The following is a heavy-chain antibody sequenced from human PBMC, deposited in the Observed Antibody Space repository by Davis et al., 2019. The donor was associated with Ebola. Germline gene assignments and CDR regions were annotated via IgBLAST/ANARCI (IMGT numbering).Heavy chain of an antibody. CDR3: ARSIQLWTPPPFDS. D-gene: IGHD1-1*01. J-gene: IGHJ4*02. CDR2: IYTGDSDT. CDR1: GNSFTSHW. V-gene: IGHV5-51*01. Sequence: GESLKISCKDSGNSFTSHWIGWVRQMPGKGLEWMGLIYTGDSDTRYGPSFQGQVTISADKSISTAYLQWSSLKASDTAMYYCARSIQLWTPPPFDSWGQGTLVTVSS.